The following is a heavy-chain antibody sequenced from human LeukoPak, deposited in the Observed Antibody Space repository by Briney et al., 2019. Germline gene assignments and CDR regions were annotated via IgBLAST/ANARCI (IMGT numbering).Heavy chain of an antibody. V-gene: IGHV4-39*02. D-gene: IGHD1-26*01. CDR1: GGSITRGSYY. CDR2: VHNSGST. CDR3: ARDSGNFEIDY. J-gene: IGHJ4*02. Sequence: SETLSLTCAVSGGSITRGSYYWGWVRQSPEKGLEWIGSVHNSGSTYYIPSLKNRLSISVDRSKNQFSLRLTSVTAAGTAIYYCARDSGNFEIDYWGQGMLVTVSS.